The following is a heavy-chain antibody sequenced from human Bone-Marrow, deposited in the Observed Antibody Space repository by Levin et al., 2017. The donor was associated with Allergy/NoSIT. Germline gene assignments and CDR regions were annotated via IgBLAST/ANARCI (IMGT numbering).Heavy chain of an antibody. V-gene: IGHV4-30-2*01. J-gene: IGHJ5*02. D-gene: IGHD6-6*01. CDR3: ARGESSTVAWFDP. Sequence: SETLSLTCVVSGGSFSSGDYSWNWIRQTPGKGLEWLGFIYESGSTDYNPSLKVRVAISVDRSKNQFSLKLSSVTAADTAIYYCARGESSTVAWFDPWGQGTLVTVSP. CDR1: GGSFSSGDYS. CDR2: IYESGST.